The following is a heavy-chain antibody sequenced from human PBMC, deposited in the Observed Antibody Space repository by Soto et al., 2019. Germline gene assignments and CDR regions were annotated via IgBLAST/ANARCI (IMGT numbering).Heavy chain of an antibody. J-gene: IGHJ5*02. Sequence: SETLSLTCTVSGGSISSGGYYWSWIRQHPGKGLEWIGYIYYSGSTYYNPSLKSRVTISVDTSKNQFSLKLSSVTAADTAVYYWARENRCSSTSCYVEGSWFDPWGQGTLVTVSS. CDR3: ARENRCSSTSCYVEGSWFDP. V-gene: IGHV4-31*03. CDR1: GGSISSGGYY. D-gene: IGHD2-2*01. CDR2: IYYSGST.